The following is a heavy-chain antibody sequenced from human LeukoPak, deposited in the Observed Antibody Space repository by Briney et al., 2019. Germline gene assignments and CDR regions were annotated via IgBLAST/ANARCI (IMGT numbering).Heavy chain of an antibody. J-gene: IGHJ4*02. D-gene: IGHD6-13*01. CDR1: GFTSSTYDFSTYA. V-gene: IGHV3-23*01. CDR3: ARGSKTAGTIYTFDY. CDR2: LSGTGLTT. Sequence: GGSLRLSCAASGFTSSTYDFSTYAMSWVRQAPGKGLEWVSGLSGTGLTTFYQDSVKGRFTISRDNSKNTLYLQMNSLRADDTAVYYCARGSKTAGTIYTFDYWGQGTLVTVSS.